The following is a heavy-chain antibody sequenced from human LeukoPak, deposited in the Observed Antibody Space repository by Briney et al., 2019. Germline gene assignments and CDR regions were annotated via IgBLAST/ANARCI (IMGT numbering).Heavy chain of an antibody. J-gene: IGHJ4*02. Sequence: ASVKVSCKASGGAFSSYAISWVRQAPGQGLEWMGGIIPIFGTANYAQKFQGRVTITADKSTSTAYMELSSLRAEDTAVYYCAKTPQSFHGGSVGYWGQGTLVTVSS. CDR2: IIPIFGTA. CDR1: GGAFSSYA. V-gene: IGHV1-69*06. D-gene: IGHD2-15*01. CDR3: AKTPQSFHGGSVGY.